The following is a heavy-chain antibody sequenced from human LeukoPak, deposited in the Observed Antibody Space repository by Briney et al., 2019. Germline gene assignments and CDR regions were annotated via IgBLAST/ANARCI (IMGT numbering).Heavy chain of an antibody. D-gene: IGHD2-2*02. CDR1: GYSISSGYY. CDR2: IYHSGST. V-gene: IGHV4-38-2*02. J-gene: IGHJ5*02. CDR3: AREGEYCSSTSCYISLAQYNWFDP. Sequence: PSETLSLTCAVSGYSISSGYYWGWIRQPPGKGLEWIGSIYHSGSTYYNPSLKSRVTISVDTSKNQFSLKLSSVTAADTAVYYCAREGEYCSSTSCYISLAQYNWFDPWGQGTLVTVSS.